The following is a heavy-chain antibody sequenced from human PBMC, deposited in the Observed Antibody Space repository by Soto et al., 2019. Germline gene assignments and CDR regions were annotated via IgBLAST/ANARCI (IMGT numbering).Heavy chain of an antibody. CDR3: GKTDWVEGQLVDS. CDR1: GFTLSNYA. V-gene: IGHV3-23*01. D-gene: IGHD6-6*01. J-gene: IGHJ4*02. Sequence: VQLLESGGGLVQPGGSLRLSCAASGFTLSNYAMSWVRQAPGKGLEWVSTISGSGGRIYYADSVTGRFTISRYNSKNTLYLQMSSMRAEDTAVYYCGKTDWVEGQLVDSWGQGTLVTVSP. CDR2: ISGSGGRI.